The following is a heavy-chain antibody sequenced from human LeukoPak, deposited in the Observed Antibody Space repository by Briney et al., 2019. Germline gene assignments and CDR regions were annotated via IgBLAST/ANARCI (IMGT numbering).Heavy chain of an antibody. D-gene: IGHD1-1*01. V-gene: IGHV3-30-3*02. Sequence: GGSLRLSCAASEFTFSSYDMNWVRQAPGKGLEWVAEISYDGGNTYYADSVKGRFTISRDNSKNTLYLQMNSLRAEDTAVYYCAKEGTGIHFDYWGQGTLVTASS. CDR2: ISYDGGNT. J-gene: IGHJ4*02. CDR3: AKEGTGIHFDY. CDR1: EFTFSSYD.